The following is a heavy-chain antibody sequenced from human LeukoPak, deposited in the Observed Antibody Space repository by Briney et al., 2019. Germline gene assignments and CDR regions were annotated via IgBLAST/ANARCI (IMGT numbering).Heavy chain of an antibody. CDR2: IRYDGSNK. V-gene: IGHV3-30*02. J-gene: IGHJ4*02. CDR1: GFTFSSYG. CDR3: ARAASVAGSFYFDY. D-gene: IGHD6-19*01. Sequence: PGGSLRLSCAASGFTFSSYGMHWVRQAPGKGLEWVAFIRYDGSNKYYADSVKGRFTISRDNSKNALYLQMNSLRAEDTAVYYCARAASVAGSFYFDYWGQGTLVTVSS.